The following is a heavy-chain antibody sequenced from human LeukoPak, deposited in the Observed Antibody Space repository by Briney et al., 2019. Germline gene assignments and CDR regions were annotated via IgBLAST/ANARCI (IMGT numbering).Heavy chain of an antibody. V-gene: IGHV4-30-2*01. J-gene: IGHJ3*02. CDR1: GGSISSGGYS. CDR3: ARGGGGDGVAFDI. Sequence: PSETLSLTCAVSGGSISSGGYSWSWIRQPPGKGLEWIGYIYHSGSTYYNPSLKSRVTISVDRSKNQFSLKLSSVTAADTAVYYCARGGGGDGVAFDIWGQGTMVTVSS. D-gene: IGHD2-21*02. CDR2: IYHSGST.